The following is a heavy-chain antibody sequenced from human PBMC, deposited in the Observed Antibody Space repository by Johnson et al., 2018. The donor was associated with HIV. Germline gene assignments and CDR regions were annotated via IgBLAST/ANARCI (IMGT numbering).Heavy chain of an antibody. CDR1: GFTFSSYW. Sequence: VKLVESGGGLVQPGGSLRLSCAASGFTFSSYWMNWVRQAPGKGLEWVANINIDGSEKYYVDSVKGRFTISRENAKNSLHLQMNSLRADDTAVYYCARKGDAFDIWGQGTMVTVSS. J-gene: IGHJ3*02. V-gene: IGHV3-7*03. CDR2: INIDGSEK. CDR3: ARKGDAFDI.